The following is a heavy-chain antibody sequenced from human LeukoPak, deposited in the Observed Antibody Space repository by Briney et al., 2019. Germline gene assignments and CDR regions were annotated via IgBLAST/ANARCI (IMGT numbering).Heavy chain of an antibody. Sequence: GGSLRLSCAASGFTFGSFEMNWVRQAPGKGLEWVSFISSSGSTIYYSASVEGRFTISRDNAKNSLYLQMDSLRAEDTAVYYCARDGYSYGMVFDYWGQGTLVTVSS. D-gene: IGHD5-18*01. CDR2: ISSSGSTI. CDR3: ARDGYSYGMVFDY. J-gene: IGHJ4*02. V-gene: IGHV3-48*03. CDR1: GFTFGSFE.